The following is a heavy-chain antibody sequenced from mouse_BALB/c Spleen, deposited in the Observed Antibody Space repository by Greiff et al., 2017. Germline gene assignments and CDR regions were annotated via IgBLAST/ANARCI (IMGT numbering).Heavy chain of an antibody. CDR1: GFNIKDYY. J-gene: IGHJ4*01. CDR2: IDPENGDT. Sequence: EVQLQQSGAELVRSGASVKLSCTASGFNIKDYYMHWVKQRPEQGLEWIGWIDPENGDTEYAPKFQGKATMTADTSSNTAYLQLSSLTSEDTAVYYCNAISSYAMDYWGQGTSVTVSS. V-gene: IGHV14-4*02. CDR3: NAISSYAMDY.